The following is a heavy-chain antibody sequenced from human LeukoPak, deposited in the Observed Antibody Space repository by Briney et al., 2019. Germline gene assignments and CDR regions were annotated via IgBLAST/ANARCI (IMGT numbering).Heavy chain of an antibody. Sequence: SETLSLTCTVSGGSISSYYWSWIRQPPGTGLEWIGYIYYSGSTNYNPSLKSRVTISVDTSKNQFSPKLSSVTAADTAVYYCARDLAAAGTVDIWGQGTMVTVSS. D-gene: IGHD6-13*01. V-gene: IGHV4-59*01. CDR3: ARDLAAAGTVDI. J-gene: IGHJ3*02. CDR1: GGSISSYY. CDR2: IYYSGST.